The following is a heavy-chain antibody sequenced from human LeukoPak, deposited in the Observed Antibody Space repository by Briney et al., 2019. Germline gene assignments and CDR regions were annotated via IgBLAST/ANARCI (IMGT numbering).Heavy chain of an antibody. CDR1: GGSISSYY. Sequence: SETLSLTCTVSGGSISSYYWSWIRQPPGKGLEWIGYMYYSGSTNYNPSLKSRVTISVDTSKNQFSLKLSSVTAADTAVYYCASSYYDSSGYYYGTDAFDIWGQGTMVTVSS. V-gene: IGHV4-59*08. J-gene: IGHJ3*02. D-gene: IGHD3-22*01. CDR3: ASSYYDSSGYYYGTDAFDI. CDR2: MYYSGST.